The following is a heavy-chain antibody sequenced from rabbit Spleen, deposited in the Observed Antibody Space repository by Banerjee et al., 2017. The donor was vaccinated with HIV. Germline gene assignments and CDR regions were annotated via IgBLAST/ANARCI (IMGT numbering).Heavy chain of an antibody. D-gene: IGHD4-1*01. Sequence: QEQLVESGGGLVQPGESLKLSCKVSGIDFSSYGISWVRQAPGKGPEWIAYIYPGFGIRNYANSVKGRFTISSDNAQNTVFLQMTSLTASDTATYFCARDLYSSGWGALSYGMDLWGPGTLVTVS. V-gene: IGHV1S47*01. CDR2: IYPGFGIR. CDR3: ARDLYSSGWGALSYGMDL. J-gene: IGHJ6*01. CDR1: GIDFSSYG.